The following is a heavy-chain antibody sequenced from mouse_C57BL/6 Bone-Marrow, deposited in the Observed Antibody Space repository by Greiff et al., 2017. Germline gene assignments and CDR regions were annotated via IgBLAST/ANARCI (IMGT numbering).Heavy chain of an antibody. J-gene: IGHJ2*01. CDR2: ISDGGSYT. Sequence: EVQGVESGGGLVKPGGSLKLSCAASGFTFSSYAMSWVRQTPEKRLEWVATISDGGSYTYYPDNVKGRFTISRDNAKNNLYLQMSHLKSEDTAMYYCAREDWDEGYFDYWGQGTTLTVSS. V-gene: IGHV5-4*01. CDR3: AREDWDEGYFDY. D-gene: IGHD4-1*01. CDR1: GFTFSSYA.